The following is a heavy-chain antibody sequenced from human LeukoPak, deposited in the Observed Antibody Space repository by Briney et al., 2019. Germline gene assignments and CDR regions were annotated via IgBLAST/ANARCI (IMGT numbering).Heavy chain of an antibody. CDR2: MNPNSGNR. CDR3: AIGLPTRGSSWFEP. Sequence: ASVKVSCKASGYTFISSDINWVRQASGQGLEWLGWMNPNSGNRAYAPKFQGRVTMTRDTSTSTAYMELTSLNYDDTAVYYCAIGLPTRGSSWFEPWGQGTLVTVSS. CDR1: GYTFISSD. J-gene: IGHJ5*02. D-gene: IGHD3-10*01. V-gene: IGHV1-8*01.